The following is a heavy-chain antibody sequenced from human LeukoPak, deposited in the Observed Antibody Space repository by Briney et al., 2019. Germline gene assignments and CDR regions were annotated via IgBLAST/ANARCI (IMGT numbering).Heavy chain of an antibody. V-gene: IGHV3-23*01. CDR3: AKGGDLITYFDY. D-gene: IGHD3-16*01. CDR2: ISGSGGTP. Sequence: GGSLILSCAASGFTFSTYAMNWVRQAPGKGLEWVSTISGSGGTPHYADSVKGRFTISRDNSKNTLHLQMNSLRAEDTAVYYCAKGGDLITYFDYWGQGTLVTVSS. J-gene: IGHJ4*02. CDR1: GFTFSTYA.